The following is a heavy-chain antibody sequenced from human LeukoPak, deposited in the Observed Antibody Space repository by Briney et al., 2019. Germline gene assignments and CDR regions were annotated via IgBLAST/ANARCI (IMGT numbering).Heavy chain of an antibody. CDR3: AKDATIFGVVSYYYYYMDV. Sequence: GGSLRLSCAASGFTFSSYAMCWVRQAPGKGLEWVSDISSSGDSTYYADSVKGRFTISRDNSKNTLYLQMNSLRAEDTAVYYCAKDATIFGVVSYYYYYMDVWGKGTTVTVSS. CDR2: ISSSGDST. CDR1: GFTFSSYA. J-gene: IGHJ6*03. V-gene: IGHV3-23*01. D-gene: IGHD3-3*01.